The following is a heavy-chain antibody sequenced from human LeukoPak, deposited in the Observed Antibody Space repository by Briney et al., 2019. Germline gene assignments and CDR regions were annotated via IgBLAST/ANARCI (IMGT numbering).Heavy chain of an antibody. V-gene: IGHV4-61*02. D-gene: IGHD2-8*01. J-gene: IGHJ3*02. CDR1: GGSISSGIYY. CDR3: ARSRGIQGKVNVFDT. Sequence: KASETLSLTCTVSGGSISSGIYYWSWIRQPAGKGLEWIGRIYSSGSTNYNPSLKSRVTISVDTSKNQFSLKLSSVTAADTAVYYCARSRGIQGKVNVFDTWGQGTMVTVSS. CDR2: IYSSGST.